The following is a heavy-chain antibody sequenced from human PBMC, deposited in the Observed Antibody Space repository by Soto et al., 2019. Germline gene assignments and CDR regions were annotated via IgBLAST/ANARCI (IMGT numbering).Heavy chain of an antibody. V-gene: IGHV3-53*01. CDR2: IYSGVST. CDR3: EREERRNAFDI. Sequence: GGSLRLSCAASGFTVSSNYMSWVRQAPGKGLEWVSVIYSGVSTYYADSVKGRFTISRDNSKNTLYLQMNSLRAEDTAVYYCEREERRNAFDIWGQGTMVTVSS. D-gene: IGHD1-26*01. J-gene: IGHJ3*02. CDR1: GFTVSSNY.